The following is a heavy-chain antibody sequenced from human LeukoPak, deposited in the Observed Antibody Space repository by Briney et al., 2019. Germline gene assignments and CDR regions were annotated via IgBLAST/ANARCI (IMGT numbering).Heavy chain of an antibody. CDR2: IHRSGST. CDR1: PDSTTSNF. V-gene: IGHV4-59*01. J-gene: IGHJ3*02. CDR3: ARDPRDSSGFTDAFDI. D-gene: IGHD3-22*01. Sequence: SETLSLTCTVSPDSTTSNFWSWVRQPPGKGLEWIGEIHRSGSTNYNPSLQSRVTISVDTSKNQFSLKLSSVTAADTAVYYCARDPRDSSGFTDAFDIWGQGTMVTVSS.